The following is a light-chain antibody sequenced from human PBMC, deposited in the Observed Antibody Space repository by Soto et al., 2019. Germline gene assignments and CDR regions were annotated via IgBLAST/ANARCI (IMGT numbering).Light chain of an antibody. J-gene: IGKJ4*01. CDR2: GAS. Sequence: EVVMTQSPGTLSVSPGERATLSCRASQSVSSNVAWYQQKPGQAPRLLIYGASTRATGIPARFSGSGSGTEFTLTISSLQSEDFAVYYCQQYYSTPLTFGGGTKVEIK. CDR1: QSVSSN. V-gene: IGKV3-15*01. CDR3: QQYYSTPLT.